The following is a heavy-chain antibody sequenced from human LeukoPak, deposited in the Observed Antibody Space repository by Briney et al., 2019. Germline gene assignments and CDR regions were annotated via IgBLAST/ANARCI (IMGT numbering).Heavy chain of an antibody. V-gene: IGHV3-23*01. Sequence: GGSLRLSCAASGFTFSSYAMSWVRQAPGKGLEWVSAISGSGGNTYYADSVKGRFTISRDNSKNTLYLQMNSLRAEDTAVYYCAKGPVDYGDYDYWGQGTLVTVSS. D-gene: IGHD4-17*01. CDR3: AKGPVDYGDYDY. CDR1: GFTFSSYA. CDR2: ISGSGGNT. J-gene: IGHJ4*02.